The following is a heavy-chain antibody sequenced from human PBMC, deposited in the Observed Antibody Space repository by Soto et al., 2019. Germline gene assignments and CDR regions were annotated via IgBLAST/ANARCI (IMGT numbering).Heavy chain of an antibody. J-gene: IGHJ4*02. Sequence: PGGSLRLSCAASGFNFISCAMSWARQAPGKGLEWVSAISDSGGVTHYADSVKGRFTISRDNSKNTLYLQMNSLRAEDTAVYYCAKVVGNSYGRFDYWGLGTPVTVSS. CDR2: ISDSGGVT. CDR1: GFNFISCA. CDR3: AKVVGNSYGRFDY. D-gene: IGHD5-18*01. V-gene: IGHV3-23*01.